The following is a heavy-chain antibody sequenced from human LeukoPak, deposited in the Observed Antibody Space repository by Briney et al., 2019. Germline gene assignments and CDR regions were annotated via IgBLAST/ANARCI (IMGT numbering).Heavy chain of an antibody. Sequence: PGRSLRPSCAASGITPRKYKMNWVRQAPGKGPGWGSSVSSSSSYIYYADSVKGRFTISRDNAKNSLYLQMNSLRADDTAVYYCARDLVAATNLPFDYWGQGTLVTVSS. CDR2: VSSSSSYI. V-gene: IGHV3-21*01. CDR3: ARDLVAATNLPFDY. J-gene: IGHJ4*02. CDR1: GITPRKYK. D-gene: IGHD1-26*01.